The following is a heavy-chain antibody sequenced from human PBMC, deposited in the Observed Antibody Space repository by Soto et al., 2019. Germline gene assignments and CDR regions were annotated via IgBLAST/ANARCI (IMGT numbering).Heavy chain of an antibody. J-gene: IGHJ5*02. CDR1: GYTFTSYD. Sequence: QVQLVQSGAEVKKPGASVKVSCKDSGYTFTSYDINWGRQATGQGLEWMGWMNPNSGSTGYAQKVQGRVTMARNTYISTAYMELRSLRSEDTAVYYCARAAVGGDYGYWFGPWGQGTLVTVSS. CDR2: MNPNSGST. V-gene: IGHV1-8*01. CDR3: ARAAVGGDYGYWFGP. D-gene: IGHD2-21*02.